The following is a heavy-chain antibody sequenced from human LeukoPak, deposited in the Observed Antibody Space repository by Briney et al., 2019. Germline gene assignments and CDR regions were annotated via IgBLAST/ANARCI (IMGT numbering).Heavy chain of an antibody. Sequence: GGSLRLSCAGSGFTFGGYGMHWFRQTPGKGLEWVAVISYDGSRAFYADSVKGRFTISRDNSKNTMSVQMDDLRAEDTAVYYCTRYNDDHFDYWGQGTLVTVSS. V-gene: IGHV3-33*01. CDR2: ISYDGSRA. CDR1: GFTFGGYG. D-gene: IGHD3-3*01. J-gene: IGHJ4*02. CDR3: TRYNDDHFDY.